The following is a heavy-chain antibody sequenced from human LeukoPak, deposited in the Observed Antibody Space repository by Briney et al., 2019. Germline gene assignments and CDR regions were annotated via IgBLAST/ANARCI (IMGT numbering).Heavy chain of an antibody. CDR2: IRYDGSNK. CDR3: ARVNFGETYYDILTGSFDY. Sequence: PGGSLRLSCAASGFTFSSYGMHWVRQAPGKGLEWVAFIRYDGSNKYYADSVKGRFTISRDNSKNTLYLQMNSLRAEDTAVYYCARVNFGETYYDILTGSFDYWGQGTLVTVSS. V-gene: IGHV3-30*02. D-gene: IGHD3-9*01. CDR1: GFTFSSYG. J-gene: IGHJ4*02.